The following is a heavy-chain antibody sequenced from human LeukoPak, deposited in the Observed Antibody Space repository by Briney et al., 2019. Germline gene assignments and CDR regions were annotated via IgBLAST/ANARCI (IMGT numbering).Heavy chain of an antibody. J-gene: IGHJ4*02. CDR3: AREGKYCSGGSCYDFDY. CDR1: GYTLTELS. CDR2: FDPEDGET. V-gene: IGHV1-24*01. Sequence: ASVKVSCKVSGYTLTELSMHWVRQVPGKGLEWMGGFDPEDGETIYAQKFQGRVTMTEDTSTDTAYMELSSLRSEDTAVYYCAREGKYCSGGSCYDFDYWGQGTLVTVSS. D-gene: IGHD2-15*01.